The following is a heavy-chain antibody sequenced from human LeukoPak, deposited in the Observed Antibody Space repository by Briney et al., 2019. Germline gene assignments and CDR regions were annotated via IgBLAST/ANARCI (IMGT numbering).Heavy chain of an antibody. CDR3: ARDSIAAAGTPYCYYMDV. D-gene: IGHD6-13*01. J-gene: IGHJ6*03. CDR1: GFTFSSYA. CDR2: ISYDGSNK. Sequence: GGSLRLSCAASGFTFSSYAMHWVRQAPGKGLEWVAAISYDGSNKYYADSVKGRFTISRDNSKNTLYLQMNSLRAEDTAVYYCARDSIAAAGTPYCYYMDVWGKGTTVTVSS. V-gene: IGHV3-30*04.